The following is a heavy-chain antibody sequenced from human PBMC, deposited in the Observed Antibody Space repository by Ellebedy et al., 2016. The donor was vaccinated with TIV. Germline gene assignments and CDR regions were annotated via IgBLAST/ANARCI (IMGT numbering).Heavy chain of an antibody. CDR2: IIPMYGTT. D-gene: IGHD6-19*01. V-gene: IGHV1-69*13. CDR3: ARAAVAGFWNLDY. Sequence: ASVKVSCKASGGTFSSYSISWVRQAPGQGLEWMGGIIPMYGTTNYPQKFQGRVTISADESTTTAYMELRRLTFEDTAVYYCARAAVAGFWNLDYWGQGTLVAVSS. J-gene: IGHJ4*02. CDR1: GGTFSSYS.